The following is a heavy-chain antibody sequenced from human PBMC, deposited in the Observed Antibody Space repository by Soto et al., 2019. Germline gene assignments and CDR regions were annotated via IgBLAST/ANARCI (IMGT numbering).Heavy chain of an antibody. Sequence: PSETLSLTCVVHGGPFSGYYWSWIRQSPGKGLEWLGEVNHSGGTDYNPSLKSRVAISVGTSTNQFSLDLSFVTAADTAVYYCAGRNGYYSAFDYWGQGTLVTVSS. D-gene: IGHD3-22*01. CDR1: GGPFSGYY. V-gene: IGHV4-34*01. J-gene: IGHJ4*02. CDR3: AGRNGYYSAFDY. CDR2: VNHSGGT.